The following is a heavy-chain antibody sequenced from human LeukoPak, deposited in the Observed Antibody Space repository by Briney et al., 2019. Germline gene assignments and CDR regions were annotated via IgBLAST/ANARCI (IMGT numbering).Heavy chain of an antibody. D-gene: IGHD1-1*01. Sequence: GGSLRLSCAASGFTFSTYGMHWVRQAPGKGLEWVAFIRYDGSNKYYADSVKGRFTISRDNSKNTLYLQMNSLRAEDTAVYFCAKDKDPWKSTSISDFDYWGQGTLVTISS. J-gene: IGHJ4*02. CDR3: AKDKDPWKSTSISDFDY. CDR1: GFTFSTYG. CDR2: IRYDGSNK. V-gene: IGHV3-30*02.